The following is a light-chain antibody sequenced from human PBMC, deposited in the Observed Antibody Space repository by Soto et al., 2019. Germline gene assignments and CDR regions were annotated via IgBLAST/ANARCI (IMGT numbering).Light chain of an antibody. V-gene: IGKV3-20*01. CDR2: GAS. Sequence: EIVLTQSPGTLSLSPGERATLSCRASQSVSSNYLAWHQQKPGQAPRLLIYGASSRATGIPDRFSGSGSGTDFTLTISRLEPEDFAVYYCQQYGSSPRGFGQGTKVDIK. CDR1: QSVSSNY. CDR3: QQYGSSPRG. J-gene: IGKJ1*01.